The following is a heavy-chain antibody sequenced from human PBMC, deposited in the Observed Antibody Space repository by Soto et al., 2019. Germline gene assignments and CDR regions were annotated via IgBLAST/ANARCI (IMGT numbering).Heavy chain of an antibody. CDR2: IYYSGST. Sequence: PSETLSLTCTVSGGSISSYYWSWIRQPPGKGLEWIGYIYYSGSTNYNPSLKSRVTISVDTSKNQFSLKLSSVTAADTAVYYCARDRSGSWRNYYSYYGMDVWGQGTTVTVSS. V-gene: IGHV4-59*01. J-gene: IGHJ6*02. CDR1: GGSISSYY. D-gene: IGHD3-10*01. CDR3: ARDRSGSWRNYYSYYGMDV.